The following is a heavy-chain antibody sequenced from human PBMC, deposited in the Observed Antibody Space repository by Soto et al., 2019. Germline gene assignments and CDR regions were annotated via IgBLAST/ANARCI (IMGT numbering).Heavy chain of an antibody. CDR2: TYFRSKWYN. CDR1: GDSVSSNSAT. CDR3: ATTGTGSGTYYNAPRGGFDY. D-gene: IGHD3-10*01. Sequence: QVQLQQSGPGLVKPSQTLSLTCAISGDSVSSNSATWNWIRQSPSRGLEWLGRTYFRSKWYNEYGVSVKGRITINPDTSKNQFSLQLNSVPPEDTAVYYCATTGTGSGTYYNAPRGGFDYWGQGTLVTVSS. V-gene: IGHV6-1*01. J-gene: IGHJ4*02.